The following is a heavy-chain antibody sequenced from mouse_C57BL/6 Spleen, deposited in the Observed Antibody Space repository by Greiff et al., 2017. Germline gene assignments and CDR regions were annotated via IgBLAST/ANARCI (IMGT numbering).Heavy chain of an antibody. D-gene: IGHD1-2*01. CDR3: ARQGEDDGDYYAMDY. CDR2: ISRCGSYT. J-gene: IGHJ4*01. Sequence: EVKLVESGGDLVKPGGSLKLSCAASGFTFSSYGMSWVRQTPDKRLEWVATISRCGSYTYYPDSVKGRFTITRDNAKNTLYLQMSSLKSEDTAMYYYARQGEDDGDYYAMDYWGQGTSVTVSS. CDR1: GFTFSSYG. V-gene: IGHV5-6*01.